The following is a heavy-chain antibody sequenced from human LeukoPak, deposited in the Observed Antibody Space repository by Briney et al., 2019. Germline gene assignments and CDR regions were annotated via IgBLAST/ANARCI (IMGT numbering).Heavy chain of an antibody. Sequence: HPGGSLRLSCSAPGFTFSNYDMHWVRQEKGKGLEWVSSIGTGGHTYYAPSVKGRFTISRENDKNSLYLQMNSLGAGDTAIYYCTRGGLEAPCDVWGQGTMVAVSS. J-gene: IGHJ3*01. CDR2: IGTGGHT. CDR1: GFTFSNYD. V-gene: IGHV3-13*01. CDR3: TRGGLEAPCDV. D-gene: IGHD5-24*01.